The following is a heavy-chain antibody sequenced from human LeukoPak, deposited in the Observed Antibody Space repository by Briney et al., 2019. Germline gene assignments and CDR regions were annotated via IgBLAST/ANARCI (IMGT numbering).Heavy chain of an antibody. CDR2: IFYSGTT. J-gene: IGHJ4*02. CDR1: GGSISSSSYY. V-gene: IGHV4-39*01. Sequence: SETLSLTCTVSGGSISSSSYYWDWIRQPPGKGLEWIGTIFYSGTTSYSPSLKSRVPISVDTSRNQFSLKLNSVTAADTAIYYCARRRIAAIDYWGQGTLVTVSS. D-gene: IGHD6-13*01. CDR3: ARRRIAAIDY.